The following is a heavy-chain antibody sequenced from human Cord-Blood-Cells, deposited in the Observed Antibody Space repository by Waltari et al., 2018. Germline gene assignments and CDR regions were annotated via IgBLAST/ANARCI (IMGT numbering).Heavy chain of an antibody. J-gene: IGHJ4*02. CDR3: APHCSSTSCYDY. D-gene: IGHD2-2*01. Sequence: EVQLVESGGGLVKPGGSLRLSCAASGFTFSSYSMNWVRQAPGKGLGWVSSISSSSSYIYYADSVKGRFTISRDNAKNSLYLQMNSLRAEDTAVYYCAPHCSSTSCYDYWGQGTLVTVSS. CDR1: GFTFSSYS. CDR2: ISSSSSYI. V-gene: IGHV3-21*01.